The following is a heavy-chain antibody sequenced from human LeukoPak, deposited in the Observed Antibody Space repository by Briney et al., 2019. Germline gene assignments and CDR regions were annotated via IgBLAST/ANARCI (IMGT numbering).Heavy chain of an antibody. CDR2: IYYSGST. D-gene: IGHD2-8*01. J-gene: IGHJ6*03. CDR3: ARVGCTHGVCYYHYSMDV. CDR1: GGSISSYY. V-gene: IGHV4-59*01. Sequence: PSETLSLTCTVSGGSISSYYWSWIRQPPGKGLEWIGYIYYSGSTNYNPSLKSRVTISVDTSKNQFSLKLSSVTAADTAVYYCARVGCTHGVCYYHYSMDVWGKRTTVTVSS.